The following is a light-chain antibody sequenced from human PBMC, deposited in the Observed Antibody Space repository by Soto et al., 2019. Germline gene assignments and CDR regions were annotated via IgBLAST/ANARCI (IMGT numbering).Light chain of an antibody. CDR2: ATS. CDR1: QIISNY. V-gene: IGKV1-39*01. J-gene: IGKJ2*01. Sequence: DIQMTQSPSSLSASVGDRVTITCRASQIISNYLNWYQQKPGKAPKLLIYATSSLQSGVPSSFSGSGSGTDFTLTISSLHPEDFATYYCQQSHSTPYTFGQGTKLEIK. CDR3: QQSHSTPYT.